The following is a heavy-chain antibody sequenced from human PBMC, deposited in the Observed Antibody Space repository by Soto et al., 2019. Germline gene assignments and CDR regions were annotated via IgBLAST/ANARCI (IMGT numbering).Heavy chain of an antibody. D-gene: IGHD3-3*01. J-gene: IGHJ4*02. CDR3: ARQAGLRFLEWLPMPDY. V-gene: IGHV5-51*01. CDR1: GYSFTSYW. Sequence: GESLKISCKGSGYSFTSYWIGWVRQMPGKGLEWMGIIYPGDSDTRYSPSFQGQVTISADKSISTAYLQWSSLKASDTAMYYCARQAGLRFLEWLPMPDYWGQGTLVTVSS. CDR2: IYPGDSDT.